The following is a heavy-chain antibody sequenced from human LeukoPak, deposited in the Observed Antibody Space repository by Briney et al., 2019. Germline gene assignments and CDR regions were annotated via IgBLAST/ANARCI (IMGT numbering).Heavy chain of an antibody. V-gene: IGHV5-51*01. CDR3: ARSLLWFGEFPEYNWFDP. Sequence: GESLKISCKGSGYSFTSYWIGGVRQMPGKGLEWMGIIYPGDSDTRYSPAFQGHVTISADKAISTAYLQWSSLKPSDTAMYYCARSLLWFGEFPEYNWFDPWGQGTLVTVSS. CDR2: IYPGDSDT. J-gene: IGHJ5*02. D-gene: IGHD3-10*01. CDR1: GYSFTSYW.